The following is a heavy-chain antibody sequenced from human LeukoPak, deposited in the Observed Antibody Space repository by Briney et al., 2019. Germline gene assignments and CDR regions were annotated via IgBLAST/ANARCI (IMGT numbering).Heavy chain of an antibody. CDR3: ARDNPPGSYDY. CDR1: GGSVSSYY. Sequence: PSETLSLTCSVSGGSVSSYYWSWIRQSPGKGLEWIGYIHNSGRTNYNPSLKSRVAMSVDTSNNQFSLKVTSVTAADTAVYYCARDNPPGSYDYWGQGTLVTVSS. CDR2: IHNSGRT. D-gene: IGHD1-1*01. V-gene: IGHV4-59*02. J-gene: IGHJ4*02.